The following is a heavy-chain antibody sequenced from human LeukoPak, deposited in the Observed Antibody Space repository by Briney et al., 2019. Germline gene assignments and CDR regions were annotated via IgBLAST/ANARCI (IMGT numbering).Heavy chain of an antibody. V-gene: IGHV1-8*01. CDR1: GYTFTSYD. Sequence: ASVTVSCTASGYTFTSYDINWARQATGQGLEWMGWMNPNSGNTGYAQKFQGRVTMTRNTSISTAYMELSSLRSEDTAVYYCARGPDWSGKFDYWGQGTLVTVSS. D-gene: IGHD3-3*01. J-gene: IGHJ4*02. CDR3: ARGPDWSGKFDY. CDR2: MNPNSGNT.